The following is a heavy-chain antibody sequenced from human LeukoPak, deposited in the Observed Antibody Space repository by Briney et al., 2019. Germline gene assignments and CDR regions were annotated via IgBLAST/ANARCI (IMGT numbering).Heavy chain of an antibody. Sequence: GGSLRLSCAASGFTFSSYWMTWVRQAPGKGLEWVANIKHDGTDKNYVNSVKGRFTISRDSAKNSLYLQTNSLRAEDTAVYYCARGLHLLPRSTLDYWGQGTLVTVSS. J-gene: IGHJ4*02. CDR3: ARGLHLLPRSTLDY. CDR2: IKHDGTDK. V-gene: IGHV3-7*01. CDR1: GFTFSSYW. D-gene: IGHD3-22*01.